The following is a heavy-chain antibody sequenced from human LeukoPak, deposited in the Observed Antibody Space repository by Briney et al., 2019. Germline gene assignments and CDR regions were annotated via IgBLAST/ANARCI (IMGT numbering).Heavy chain of an antibody. J-gene: IGHJ5*02. CDR3: ARDPGAAPFDP. V-gene: IGHV3-23*01. CDR1: GFTFSSYA. Sequence: GGSLRLSCAASGFTFSSYAMTWVRQAPGKGLQWVSAVSGSGAHTYYADSVKGRFTISRDNAKNSLYLQMNSLRAEDTAVYYCARDPGAAPFDPWGQGTLVTVSS. D-gene: IGHD1-26*01. CDR2: VSGSGAHT.